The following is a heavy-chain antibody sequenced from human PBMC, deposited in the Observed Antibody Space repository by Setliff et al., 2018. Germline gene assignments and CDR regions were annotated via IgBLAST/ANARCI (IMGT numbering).Heavy chain of an antibody. V-gene: IGHV4-61*09. CDR1: GGSISSASYY. CDR3: ARMSGFQYMDV. Sequence: SETLSLTCTVSGGSISSASYYWSWIRQPAGKGLEWLGQIYTSWSTHYNPSLKGRATLSIDASKGQFSLKLTSVTAADTAVYYCARMSGFQYMDVWGKGTTVTVSS. J-gene: IGHJ6*03. CDR2: IYTSWST. D-gene: IGHD3-3*01.